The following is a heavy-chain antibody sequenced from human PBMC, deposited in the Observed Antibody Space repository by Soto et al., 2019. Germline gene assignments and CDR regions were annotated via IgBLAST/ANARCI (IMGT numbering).Heavy chain of an antibody. CDR3: AKPAAMSDFYHYGLDV. Sequence: EVQLVESGGGLVQPGRSLRLSCAASGFAFEEYAMHWVRQAPGEGLEWVSGISWITGNIAYADSVKGRFTISRDNAKNALYLQMNRLRPEDTALYYCAKPAAMSDFYHYGLDVWGQGTTVTVSS. J-gene: IGHJ6*02. V-gene: IGHV3-9*01. CDR1: GFAFEEYA. D-gene: IGHD2-2*01. CDR2: ISWITGNI.